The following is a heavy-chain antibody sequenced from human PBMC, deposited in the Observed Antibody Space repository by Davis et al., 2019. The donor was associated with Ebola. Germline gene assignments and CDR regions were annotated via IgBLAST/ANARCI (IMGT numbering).Heavy chain of an antibody. Sequence: MPSETLSLTCTVSGGSISSGGYYWSWIRQHPGKGLEWIGSISYSGRTSYNPSLESRVTISIDTSKNQFSLKLSSVTAADTAVYYCARVKVVVVPAAKSYYYYGMDVWGKGTTVTVSS. J-gene: IGHJ6*04. CDR3: ARVKVVVVPAAKSYYYYGMDV. CDR1: GGSISSGGYY. CDR2: ISYSGRT. D-gene: IGHD2-2*01. V-gene: IGHV4-31*03.